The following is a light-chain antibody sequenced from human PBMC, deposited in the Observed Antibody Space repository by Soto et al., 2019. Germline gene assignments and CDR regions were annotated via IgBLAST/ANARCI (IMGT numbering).Light chain of an antibody. V-gene: IGLV1-40*01. CDR3: QSYDSSLSGPV. Sequence: HSALTQPPSVSGAPGQRVTISCTGSSSNIGADYDVHWYQQLPGTAPKLLIYGNSNRPSGVPDRFSGSKSGTSASLAITGLQAEDEADYYCQSYDSSLSGPVFGGGTQLTVL. CDR1: SSNIGADYD. J-gene: IGLJ7*01. CDR2: GNS.